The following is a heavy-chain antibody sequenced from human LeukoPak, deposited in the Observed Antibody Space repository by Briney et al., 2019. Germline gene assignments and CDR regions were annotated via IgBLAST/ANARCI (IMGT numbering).Heavy chain of an antibody. CDR1: GFTFSSYS. CDR2: ISSSSSYI. Sequence: GGSLRLSCAASGFTFSSYSMNWVRPAPGEGVEWVSSISSSSSYIYYADSVKGRFTISRDNAKNSLYLQMNSLRAEDTAVYYCARDRIAVASDYWGQGTLVTVSS. D-gene: IGHD6-19*01. J-gene: IGHJ4*02. V-gene: IGHV3-21*01. CDR3: ARDRIAVASDY.